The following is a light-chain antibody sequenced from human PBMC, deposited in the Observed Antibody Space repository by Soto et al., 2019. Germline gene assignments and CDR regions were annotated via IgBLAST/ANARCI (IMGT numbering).Light chain of an antibody. Sequence: DIQFTQSPSFLSASLGDRFPITCRASQGISTYLAWYQQKPGKSPKLLIYAESTLQSGFPSRFRGSGSGTEFTLTISSLKPDDFETYYCPKYDNYWTVGPGTKVDIK. CDR1: QGISTY. J-gene: IGKJ1*01. CDR2: AES. V-gene: IGKV1-9*01. CDR3: PKYDNYWT.